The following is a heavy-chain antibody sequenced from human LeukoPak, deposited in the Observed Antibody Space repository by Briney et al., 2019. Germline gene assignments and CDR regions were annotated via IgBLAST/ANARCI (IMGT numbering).Heavy chain of an antibody. D-gene: IGHD4-17*01. J-gene: IGHJ4*02. CDR1: GFTFSSYS. CDR2: ISSSSSTI. V-gene: IGHV3-48*01. Sequence: TGGSLRLSCAASGFTFSSYSMNWVRQAPGKGLEWVSYISSSSSTIYYADSVKGRFTISRDNAKNSLYLQMNSLRAEDTAVYYCARDGNTTPLDYWGQGTLVTVSS. CDR3: ARDGNTTPLDY.